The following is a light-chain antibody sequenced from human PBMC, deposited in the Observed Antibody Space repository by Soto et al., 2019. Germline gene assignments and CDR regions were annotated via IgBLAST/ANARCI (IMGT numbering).Light chain of an antibody. Sequence: QSALTQPASVSGSPGQSITISCTGTSSDIGSYNLVSWYQQYPGKAPKLMIYEDTKRPSGVSNRFSGSKSGNTASLTISGLQAEDEADYLCCSYAGINTFFVFGNGTKV. V-gene: IGLV2-23*01. CDR3: CSYAGINTFFV. J-gene: IGLJ1*01. CDR2: EDT. CDR1: SSDIGSYNL.